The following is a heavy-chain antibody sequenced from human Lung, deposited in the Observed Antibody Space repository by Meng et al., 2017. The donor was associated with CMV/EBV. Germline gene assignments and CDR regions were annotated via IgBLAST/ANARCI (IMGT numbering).Heavy chain of an antibody. D-gene: IGHD3-22*01. CDR1: LRTSGVG. V-gene: IGHV2-5*02. CDR3: AHRSHCYDSSGPNWFDP. Sequence: LRTSGVGVGWIRQPPGKALEWLALIYWDDDKRYSPSLKSRLTITKDTSKNQVVLTMTNMDPVDTATYYCAHRSHCYDSSGPNWFDPWGQGTLVTVSS. CDR2: IYWDDDK. J-gene: IGHJ5*02.